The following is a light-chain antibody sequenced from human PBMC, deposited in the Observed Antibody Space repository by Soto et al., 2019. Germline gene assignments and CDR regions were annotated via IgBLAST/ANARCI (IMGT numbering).Light chain of an antibody. Sequence: DIVMTQSPDSLAVSLGERATSNCKSSQSVLYSSNNKNYLAWYQQKPGQPPKLLIYWASSRESGVPDRFSGSGSGTDFTLTISSLQAEDVAVYYCQQYSSTPLTFGGGTKVEIK. CDR3: QQYSSTPLT. V-gene: IGKV4-1*01. CDR1: QSVLYSSNNKNY. CDR2: WAS. J-gene: IGKJ4*01.